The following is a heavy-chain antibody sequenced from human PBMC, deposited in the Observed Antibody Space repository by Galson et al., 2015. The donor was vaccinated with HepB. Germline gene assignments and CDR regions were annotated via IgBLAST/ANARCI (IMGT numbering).Heavy chain of an antibody. V-gene: IGHV1-69*13. CDR1: GGTFSSYA. Sequence: SVKVSCKASGGTFSSYAISWVRQAPGQGLEWMGGIIPIFGTANYAQKFQGRVTITADESTSTAYMELSSLRSEDTAVYYCALSYYDYIWGSYRYYFDYWGQGTLVTVSS. CDR2: IIPIFGTA. J-gene: IGHJ4*02. CDR3: ALSYYDYIWGSYRYYFDY. D-gene: IGHD3-16*02.